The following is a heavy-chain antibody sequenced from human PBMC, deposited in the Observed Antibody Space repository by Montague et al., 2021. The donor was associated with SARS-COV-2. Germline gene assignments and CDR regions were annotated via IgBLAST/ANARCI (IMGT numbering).Heavy chain of an antibody. Sequence: SETLSLTCTVAGGSIGSYYWYWIRQSPGKGLELIWYIYYSGSTKSNPSYTRRVTMLVYTSKRQMYLRLNSVTAADTAVSFCAGDRGRFWHFDLWGRGTMVTVSS. J-gene: IGHJ2*01. CDR1: GGSIGSYY. CDR3: AGDRGRFWHFDL. D-gene: IGHD5-12*01. CDR2: IYYSGST. V-gene: IGHV4-59*01.